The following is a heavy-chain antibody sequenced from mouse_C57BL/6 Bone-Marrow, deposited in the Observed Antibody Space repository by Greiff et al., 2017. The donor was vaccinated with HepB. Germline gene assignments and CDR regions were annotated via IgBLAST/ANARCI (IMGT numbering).Heavy chain of an antibody. CDR3: ARGYGSSYDFDY. Sequence: QVQLQQPGAELVKPGASVKLSCKASGYTFTSYWMHWVKQRPGRGLEWIGRIDPNSGGTKYNEKFKGKATLTADKSSSTAYMELRSLTSEDSAVYFCARGYGSSYDFDYWGQGTTLTVSS. CDR2: IDPNSGGT. V-gene: IGHV1-62-3*01. D-gene: IGHD1-1*01. CDR1: GYTFTSYW. J-gene: IGHJ2*01.